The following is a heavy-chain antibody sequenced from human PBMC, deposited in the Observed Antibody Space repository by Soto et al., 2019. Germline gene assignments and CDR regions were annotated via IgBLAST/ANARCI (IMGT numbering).Heavy chain of an antibody. Sequence: EVQLVESGGGLVQPGGSLRLSCAASGFTFSSYSMNWVRQAPGKGLEWVSYISSSSSTIYYADSVKGRFTISRDNAKNSLYLQMNSLRDEDTAVCYCARDYAEYSSSCFDYWGQGTLVTVSS. CDR3: ARDYAEYSSSCFDY. D-gene: IGHD6-13*01. V-gene: IGHV3-48*02. J-gene: IGHJ4*02. CDR1: GFTFSSYS. CDR2: ISSSSSTI.